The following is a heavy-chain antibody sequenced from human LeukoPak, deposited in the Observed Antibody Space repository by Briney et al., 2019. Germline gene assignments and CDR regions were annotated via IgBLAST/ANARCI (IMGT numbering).Heavy chain of an antibody. Sequence: GGSLRLSCAASGFTFSYHWMTWVRQAPGKGLEWVSAISGSGGSTYYADSVKGRFTISRDNSKNTLYLQMNSLRAEDTAVYYCAKYSAYDFWSGYLEYYFDYWGQGTLVTVSS. CDR1: GFTFSYHW. CDR2: ISGSGGST. V-gene: IGHV3-23*01. D-gene: IGHD3-3*01. CDR3: AKYSAYDFWSGYLEYYFDY. J-gene: IGHJ4*02.